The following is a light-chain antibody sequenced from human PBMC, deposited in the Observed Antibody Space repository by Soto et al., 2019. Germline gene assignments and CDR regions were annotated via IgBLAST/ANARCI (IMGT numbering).Light chain of an antibody. CDR3: GSFTSSSTLV. Sequence: QSALTQPASVSGSPGQSITISCAGTSSDIGAYNYVSWYQQHPGKAPQLMIYGVSSRPSGVSNRFSGSKSDNTASLTISGLQAEDEADYYCGSFTSSSTLVFGGGTKLTVL. CDR1: SSDIGAYNY. V-gene: IGLV2-14*01. J-gene: IGLJ2*01. CDR2: GVS.